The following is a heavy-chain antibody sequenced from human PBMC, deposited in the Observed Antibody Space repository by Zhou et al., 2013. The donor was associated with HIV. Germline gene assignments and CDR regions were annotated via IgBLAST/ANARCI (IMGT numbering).Heavy chain of an antibody. V-gene: IGHV1-69*04. Sequence: QVQLVQSGAEVKKPGSSVKVSCKASGGTFSSYAISWVRQAPGQGLEWMGRIIPILGIANYAQKFQGRVTITADKSTSTAYMELSSLRSEDTAVYYCARVGYYDSSGPAGDWFDPWGQGTLVTV. CDR3: ARVGYYDSSGPAGDWFDP. J-gene: IGHJ5*02. CDR2: IIPILGIA. D-gene: IGHD3-22*01. CDR1: GGTFSSYA.